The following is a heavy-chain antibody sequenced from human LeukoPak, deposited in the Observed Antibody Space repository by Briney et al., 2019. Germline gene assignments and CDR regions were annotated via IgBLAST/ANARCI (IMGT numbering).Heavy chain of an antibody. J-gene: IGHJ4*02. Sequence: ASVKVSCKAFGYTFTSHAMNWVRQAPGQGLEWMGGINTNTGNQTYAQGFTGRFVFSLDTSVSTAYLQISRLKAEDTAVYYCARENSGSYGAFDYWGQGTLVTVPS. V-gene: IGHV7-4-1*02. CDR3: ARENSGSYGAFDY. CDR2: INTNTGNQ. CDR1: GYTFTSHA. D-gene: IGHD1-26*01.